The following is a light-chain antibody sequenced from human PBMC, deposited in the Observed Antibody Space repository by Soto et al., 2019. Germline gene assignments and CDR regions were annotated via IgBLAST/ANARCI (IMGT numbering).Light chain of an antibody. CDR1: SSDVGDNNY. CDR2: DVT. CDR3: SSYTSSSTLYV. V-gene: IGLV2-14*01. J-gene: IGLJ1*01. Sequence: QSALTQPASVSGSPGQSITISCTGTSSDVGDNNYVSWYQQHPGKAPKLMLYDVTHRPSGISNRFSGSKSGNTASLTISGLQAEDGADYYCSSYTSSSTLYVFGTGTKLTV.